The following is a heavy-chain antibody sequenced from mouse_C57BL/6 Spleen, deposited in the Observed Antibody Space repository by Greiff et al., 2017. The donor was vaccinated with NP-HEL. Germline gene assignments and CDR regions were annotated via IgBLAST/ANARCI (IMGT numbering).Heavy chain of an antibody. D-gene: IGHD1-1*01. V-gene: IGHV1-9*01. J-gene: IGHJ1*03. CDR1: GYTFTGYW. CDR3: ASTVVGRGYFDV. Sequence: QVQLQQSGAELMKPGASVKLSCKATGYTFTGYWIEWVKQRPGHGLEWIGEIFPGSGSTNYNEKFKGKATFTADTSSNTAYMQLSSLTTEDSAIYYCASTVVGRGYFDVWGTGTTVTVSS. CDR2: IFPGSGST.